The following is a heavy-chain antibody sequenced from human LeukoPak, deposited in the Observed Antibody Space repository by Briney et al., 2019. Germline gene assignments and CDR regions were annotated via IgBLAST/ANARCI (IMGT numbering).Heavy chain of an antibody. V-gene: IGHV1-3*01. CDR2: INGGNGNT. J-gene: IGHJ5*02. CDR3: ARGPPRLSWFDP. Sequence: GASVKVSCKASGYTFTSYAMHWVRQAPGQRLEWMGWINGGNGNTKYSQKLQGRVTITRDTSASTAYMELRSLRSEDTAVFYCARGPPRLSWFDPWGQGTLVTVSS. D-gene: IGHD6-25*01. CDR1: GYTFTSYA.